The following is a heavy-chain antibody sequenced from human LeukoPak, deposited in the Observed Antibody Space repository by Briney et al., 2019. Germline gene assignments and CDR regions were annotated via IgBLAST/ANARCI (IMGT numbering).Heavy chain of an antibody. J-gene: IGHJ3*02. Sequence: GGSLRLSCAASGFTFSSYSMNWVRQAPGKGLEWVSSISSSSSYIYYADSVKGRFTISRDNAKNSLYLQMNSLRAEDTAVYYCARGPYGSSGTPDAFDIWGQGTMVTVSS. CDR2: ISSSSSYI. CDR1: GFTFSSYS. CDR3: ARGPYGSSGTPDAFDI. V-gene: IGHV3-21*01. D-gene: IGHD3-10*01.